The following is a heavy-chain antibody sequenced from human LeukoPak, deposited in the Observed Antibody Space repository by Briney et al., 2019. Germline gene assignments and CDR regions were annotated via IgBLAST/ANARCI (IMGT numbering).Heavy chain of an antibody. Sequence: GGSLRLSCAASGFTFSNYDMQWVRHTTGKGPEWVSAIGSAGATYYPGSLKGRFTISRENAKNSLFLQMNSLRVGDTAVYFCARGGVSAFMPDNWYFDLWGRGTLVTVSS. CDR1: GFTFSNYD. V-gene: IGHV3-13*01. CDR2: IGSAGAT. D-gene: IGHD1-26*01. CDR3: ARGGVSAFMPDNWYFDL. J-gene: IGHJ2*01.